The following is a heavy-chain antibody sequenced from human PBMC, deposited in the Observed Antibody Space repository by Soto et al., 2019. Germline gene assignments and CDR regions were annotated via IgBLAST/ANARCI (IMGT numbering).Heavy chain of an antibody. D-gene: IGHD3-16*01. CDR3: AKGTVWGSYRPFDY. J-gene: IGHJ4*02. CDR2: ISGSGDNT. V-gene: IGHV3-23*01. Sequence: GGSLRLSCTASGFTFISYAMNWVRQAPGKGLEWVSTISGSGDNTDYADSVKGRFTISRDNSKNTLFLQMSSLRAEDTALYYCAKGTVWGSYRPFDYWGQGILVTVSS. CDR1: GFTFISYA.